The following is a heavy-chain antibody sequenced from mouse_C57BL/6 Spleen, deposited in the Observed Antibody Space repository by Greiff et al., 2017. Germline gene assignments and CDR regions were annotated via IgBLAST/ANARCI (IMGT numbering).Heavy chain of an antibody. J-gene: IGHJ1*03. CDR2: IYPGDGET. V-gene: IGHV1-80*01. CDR3: ARAWETTVVAPDV. D-gene: IGHD1-1*01. Sequence: QVQLQQSGAELVKPGASVKISCKASGYAFSSYWMNWVKQRPGKGLEWIGQIYPGDGETTYNGKFKGKATLTADKSSSTAYMQLTSLTSEDSAVXFCARAWETTVVAPDVWGTGTTGTVSS. CDR1: GYAFSSYW.